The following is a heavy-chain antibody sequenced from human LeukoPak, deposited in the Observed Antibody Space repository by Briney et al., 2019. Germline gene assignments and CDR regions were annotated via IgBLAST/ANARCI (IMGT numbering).Heavy chain of an antibody. CDR3: ASPLIAARPRHYYYYYMDV. Sequence: GGSLRLSCAASGFTFSSYAMSWVRQAPGKGLEWVSAISGSGGSTYYADSVKGRFTISRDNSKNALYLQMNSLRAEDTAVYYCASPLIAARPRHYYYYYMDVWGKGTTVTVSS. CDR1: GFTFSSYA. D-gene: IGHD6-6*01. CDR2: ISGSGGST. V-gene: IGHV3-23*01. J-gene: IGHJ6*03.